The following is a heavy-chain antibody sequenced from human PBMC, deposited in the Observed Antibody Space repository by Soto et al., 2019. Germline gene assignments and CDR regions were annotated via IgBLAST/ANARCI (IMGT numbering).Heavy chain of an antibody. J-gene: IGHJ4*02. V-gene: IGHV4-31*03. D-gene: IGHD4-17*01. Sequence: SETLSLTCTVSGGSISSGGYYWSWIRQHPGKGLEWIGYIYYSGSTYYNPSLKSRVTISVDTSKNQFSLKLSSVTAADTAVYYCARGGLTTVTGEDYWGQGTLVTVSS. CDR1: GGSISSGGYY. CDR2: IYYSGST. CDR3: ARGGLTTVTGEDY.